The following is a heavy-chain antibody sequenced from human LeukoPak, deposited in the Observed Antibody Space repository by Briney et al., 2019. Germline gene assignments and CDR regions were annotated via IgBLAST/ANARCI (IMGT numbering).Heavy chain of an antibody. CDR1: GFSFSDYY. Sequence: GGSLRLSCVASGFSFSDYYMSWIRQAPGKGLEWVSYIGSTIYYADSVKGRFTISRDNAKNSLYLQMNSLRAEDTAVYYCAKDQRATGTAYYYYYYGMDVWGQGTTVTVSS. D-gene: IGHD1-1*01. J-gene: IGHJ6*02. CDR2: IGSTI. V-gene: IGHV3-11*04. CDR3: AKDQRATGTAYYYYYYGMDV.